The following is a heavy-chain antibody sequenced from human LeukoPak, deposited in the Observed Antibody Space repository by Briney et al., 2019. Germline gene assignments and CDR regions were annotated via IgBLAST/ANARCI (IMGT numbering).Heavy chain of an antibody. CDR3: ARASNYGYHYYFDY. CDR2: IYSGGST. D-gene: IGHD5-18*01. Sequence: GGSLRLSCAASGFTVSSNYMSWVRQAPGKGLEWVSVIYSGGSTYYADSVKGRFTISRDNSKNTLYLQMNSLRAEDTAVYNCARASNYGYHYYFDYWGQGTLVTVSS. V-gene: IGHV3-53*01. CDR1: GFTVSSNY. J-gene: IGHJ4*02.